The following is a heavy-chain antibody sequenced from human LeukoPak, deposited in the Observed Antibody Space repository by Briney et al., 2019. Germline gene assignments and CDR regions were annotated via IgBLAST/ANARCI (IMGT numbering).Heavy chain of an antibody. CDR1: GFTVSNNY. V-gene: IGHV3-66*02. CDR3: VGYFDWLLADY. CDR2: IYSGGST. J-gene: IGHJ4*02. Sequence: PGGSLRLFCAASGFTVSNNYMSWVRQAPGKGLEWVSVIYSGGSTYYADSVKGRFTISRDNSKNTLYLQMNSLRAEDTAVYYCVGYFDWLLADYWGQGTLVTVSS. D-gene: IGHD3-9*01.